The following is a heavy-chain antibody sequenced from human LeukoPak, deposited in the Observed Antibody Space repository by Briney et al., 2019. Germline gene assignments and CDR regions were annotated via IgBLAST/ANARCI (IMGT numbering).Heavy chain of an antibody. Sequence: GGSLRLSCAASGLTISSSGMSWVRQAPGKGPEWVSAISGSGDRIHYADSVRGRFTISRDTSKATLYLQMNSLRADDTAVYYCARDGFNDRSGDNDGFDMWGQGTMVTVSS. CDR2: ISGSGDRI. D-gene: IGHD1-1*01. V-gene: IGHV3-23*01. J-gene: IGHJ3*02. CDR3: ARDGFNDRSGDNDGFDM. CDR1: GLTISSSG.